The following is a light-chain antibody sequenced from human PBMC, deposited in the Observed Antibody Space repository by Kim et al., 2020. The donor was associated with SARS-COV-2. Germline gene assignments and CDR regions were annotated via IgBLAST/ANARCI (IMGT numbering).Light chain of an antibody. V-gene: IGLV4-69*01. CDR1: SGHSSYA. Sequence: SVKLTCTLSSGHSSYAIAWHQQQPEKGPRYLMKLNSDGSHSKGDGIPDRFSGSSSGAERYLTISSLQTEDEADYYCQTWGTGIVVFGGGTQLTVL. CDR2: LNSDGSH. CDR3: QTWGTGIVV. J-gene: IGLJ2*01.